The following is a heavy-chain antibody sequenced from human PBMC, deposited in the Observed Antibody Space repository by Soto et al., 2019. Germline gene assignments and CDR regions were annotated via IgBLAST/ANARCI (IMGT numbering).Heavy chain of an antibody. J-gene: IGHJ5*02. Sequence: SEPLYLTCFVSGYSITAGGYYWSWIRHHPGKGLEWIGSFYSSGSIIYNPSLRSRVSISGDTSSNQFSMSLTSVTAADTARYYCARMYSSGSGWFHPWGQGTLVTVSS. CDR1: GYSITAGGYY. V-gene: IGHV4-31*03. D-gene: IGHD6-19*01. CDR2: FYSSGSI. CDR3: ARMYSSGSGWFHP.